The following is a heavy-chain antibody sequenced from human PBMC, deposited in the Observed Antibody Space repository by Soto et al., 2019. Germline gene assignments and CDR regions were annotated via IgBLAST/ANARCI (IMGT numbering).Heavy chain of an antibody. CDR3: VRDGTKTLRDWFDT. D-gene: IGHD1-1*01. CDR1: GPSISGFY. CDR2: IYATGTT. Sequence: XEALCLTCTVSGPSISGFYWSWIRKSAGKGLEWIGRIYATGTTDYNPSLKSRVMMSVDTSKKQFSLKLRSVTAADTAVYYCVRDGTKTLRDWFDTWGKG. J-gene: IGHJ5*02. V-gene: IGHV4-4*07.